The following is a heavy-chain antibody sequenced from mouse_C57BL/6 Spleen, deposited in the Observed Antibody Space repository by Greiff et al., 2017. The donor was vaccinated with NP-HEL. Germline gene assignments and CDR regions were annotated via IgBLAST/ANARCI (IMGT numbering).Heavy chain of an antibody. D-gene: IGHD1-1*01. CDR2: ISSGGDYI. V-gene: IGHV5-9-1*02. Sequence: EVKLQESGEGLVKPGGSLKLSCAASGFTFSSYAMSWVRQTPEKRLEWVAYISSGGDYIYYADTVKGRFTISRDNARNTLYLQMSSLKSEDTAMYYCTREPDYYGSSAWFAYWGQGTLVTVSA. J-gene: IGHJ3*01. CDR1: GFTFSSYA. CDR3: TREPDYYGSSAWFAY.